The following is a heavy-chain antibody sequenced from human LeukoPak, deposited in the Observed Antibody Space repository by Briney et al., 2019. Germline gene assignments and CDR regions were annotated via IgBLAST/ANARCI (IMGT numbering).Heavy chain of an antibody. CDR3: VANGWYSLEH. Sequence: SETLSLTCTVSGYSISSGYYWGWIRQPPGKGLEWIGSIYHSGRTFYNPSLKSRVTLSVDKSKNQLSLKVNSVTAADTAVYYCVANGWYSLEHWGQGTLVIVSS. J-gene: IGHJ1*01. CDR2: IYHSGRT. CDR1: GYSISSGYY. V-gene: IGHV4-38-2*02. D-gene: IGHD6-19*01.